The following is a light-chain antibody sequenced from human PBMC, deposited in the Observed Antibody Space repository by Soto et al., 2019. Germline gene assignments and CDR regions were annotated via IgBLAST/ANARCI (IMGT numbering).Light chain of an antibody. J-gene: IGKJ5*01. CDR3: QQFNSYPII. CDR2: DVS. CDR1: QDIRGA. V-gene: IGKV1-13*02. Sequence: AIPLTQSPSWLSASVGDRVTITCRASQDIRGALAWYQQKPGKAPKILIYDVSSLQSGVPSRFSGSSSGTDFTLTISGLQPEDFATYYCQQFNSYPIIFGQGTRLDIK.